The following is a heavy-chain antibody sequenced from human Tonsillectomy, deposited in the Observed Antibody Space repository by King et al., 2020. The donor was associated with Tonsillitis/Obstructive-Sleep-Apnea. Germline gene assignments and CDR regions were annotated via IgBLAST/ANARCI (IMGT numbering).Heavy chain of an antibody. CDR2: IYPGDSDT. CDR3: ARQEEYTDTHIFGDFDY. D-gene: IGHD3-10*01. CDR1: GYSFTSYW. Sequence: QLVQSGAEVKKPGESLKISCKGSGYSFTSYWIGWVRQMPGKGLEWMGIIYPGDSDTRYSPSFQGQVTISAEESISTAYLQWSSLKASDTAMYYCARQEEYTDTHIFGDFDYWGQGTLVTVSS. J-gene: IGHJ4*02. V-gene: IGHV5-51*01.